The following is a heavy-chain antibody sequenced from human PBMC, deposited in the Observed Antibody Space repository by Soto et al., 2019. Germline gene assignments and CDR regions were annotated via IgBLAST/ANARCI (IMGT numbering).Heavy chain of an antibody. CDR3: ARDIYEGITMVRGPFDY. V-gene: IGHV1-2*02. J-gene: IGHJ4*02. CDR1: RWTFTGYY. D-gene: IGHD3-10*01. Sequence: VQVSCKASRWTFTGYYMHLLGQAPGQGREWMGWINPNSGGTNYAQKFQGRVTMTRDTSISTAYMELSRLRSDDTAVYYCARDIYEGITMVRGPFDYWGQGTLVTVSS. CDR2: INPNSGGT.